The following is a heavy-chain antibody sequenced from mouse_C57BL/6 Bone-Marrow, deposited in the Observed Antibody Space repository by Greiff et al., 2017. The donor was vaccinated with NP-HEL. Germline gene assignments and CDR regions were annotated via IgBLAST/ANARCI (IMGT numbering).Heavy chain of an antibody. J-gene: IGHJ4*01. CDR3: ARGIYYSNYAYAMDY. CDR1: GYSITSGYY. V-gene: IGHV3-6*01. Sequence: ESGPGLVKPSQSLSLTCSATGYSITSGYYWNWIRQSPGNKLEWMGYISYDGSNNYNPSFKNRISITRDTSKNQFFLKLNSVTTEDTATYYCARGIYYSNYAYAMDYWGQGTSVTVSS. D-gene: IGHD2-5*01. CDR2: ISYDGSN.